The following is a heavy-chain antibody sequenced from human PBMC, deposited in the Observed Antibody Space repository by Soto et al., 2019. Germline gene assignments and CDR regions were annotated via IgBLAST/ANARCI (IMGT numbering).Heavy chain of an antibody. D-gene: IGHD3-16*01. V-gene: IGHV3-23*01. CDR3: ARARYVAVPFDY. Sequence: PGGSLRLSCAASGFTFSSYAMNWVRQAPGKGLGWVSAISGSGGSTYYADSVKGRFTISRDNSKNTLYLQMNSLRAEDTAVYYCARARYVAVPFDYWGQGTLVTVSP. CDR2: ISGSGGST. CDR1: GFTFSSYA. J-gene: IGHJ4*02.